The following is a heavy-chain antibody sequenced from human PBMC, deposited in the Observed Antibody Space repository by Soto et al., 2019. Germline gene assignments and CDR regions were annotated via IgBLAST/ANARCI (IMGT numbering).Heavy chain of an antibody. J-gene: IGHJ4*02. CDR2: IDPSGGAT. CDR3: SRGLWQWLFDY. CDR1: GYTFTSHY. Sequence: QVQLVQSGAEVKKPGASVMVSCRASGYTFTSHYMHWVRQAPGQGLEWMGMIDPSGGATTYAQKFQGRVTITMDTSTTTVYMERSSLRPADTAVYSCSRGLWQWLFDYWGQGTLVTVSS. V-gene: IGHV1-46*03. D-gene: IGHD6-19*01.